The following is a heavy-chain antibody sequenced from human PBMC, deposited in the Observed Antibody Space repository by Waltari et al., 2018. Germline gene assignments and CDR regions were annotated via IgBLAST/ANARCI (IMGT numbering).Heavy chain of an antibody. CDR2: ISGSGGST. J-gene: IGHJ5*02. D-gene: IGHD3-22*01. Sequence: EVQLVESGGGLVQPGGSLRLSCAASGFTFSSYAMSWVRQAPGKGLEWVSAISGSGGSTYYADSVKGRFTISRDNSKNTLYLQMNSLRAEDTAVYYCAKDLLLENYYDSSGPWFDPWGQGTLVTVSS. CDR3: AKDLLLENYYDSSGPWFDP. V-gene: IGHV3-23*04. CDR1: GFTFSSYA.